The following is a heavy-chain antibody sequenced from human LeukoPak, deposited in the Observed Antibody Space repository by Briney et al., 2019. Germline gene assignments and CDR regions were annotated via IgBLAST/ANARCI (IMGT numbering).Heavy chain of an antibody. Sequence: PSETLSLTCTVSGGSISNYYWNWIRQPAGKGLEWIGRIYSSGATNYNPSLRSRVTMSVDTSKNQFSLKLSSVTAADTAVYYCARGAYCGGDCYSFDYWGQGTLVTVSS. D-gene: IGHD2-21*02. CDR2: IYSSGAT. CDR3: ARGAYCGGDCYSFDY. CDR1: GGSISNYY. V-gene: IGHV4-4*07. J-gene: IGHJ4*02.